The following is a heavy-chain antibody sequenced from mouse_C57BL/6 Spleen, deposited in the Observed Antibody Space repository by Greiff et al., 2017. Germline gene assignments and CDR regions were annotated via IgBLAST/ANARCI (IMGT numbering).Heavy chain of an antibody. J-gene: IGHJ2*01. Sequence: EVQLHQSGAELVRPGASVKLSCTASGFHITDYYMPWVHQRPAQGLEWIGRIDPEDGDTEYAPQFQGKATMTADTSSNTAYLQLRSLTSEDTAVYYCTTFSTTVVATDYWGPGTTLTVSS. D-gene: IGHD1-1*01. CDR1: GFHITDYY. CDR2: IDPEDGDT. CDR3: TTFSTTVVATDY. V-gene: IGHV14-1*01.